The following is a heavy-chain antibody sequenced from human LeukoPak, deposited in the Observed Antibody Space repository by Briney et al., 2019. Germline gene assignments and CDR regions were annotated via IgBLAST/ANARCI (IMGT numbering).Heavy chain of an antibody. CDR3: ARGYCSGGSCFYFDY. V-gene: IGHV3-20*04. D-gene: IGHD2-15*01. CDR1: GFTFDDYG. CDR2: INWNGGST. Sequence: GGSLRLSXAASGFTFDDYGMSWVRQAPGKGLEWVSGINWNGGSTGYADSVKGRFTISRDNAKNSLYLQMNSLRTEDTALYYCARGYCSGGSCFYFDYWGQGTLVTVSS. J-gene: IGHJ4*02.